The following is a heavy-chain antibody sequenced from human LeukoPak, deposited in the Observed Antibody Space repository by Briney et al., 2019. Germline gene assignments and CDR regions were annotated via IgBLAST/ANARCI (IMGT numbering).Heavy chain of an antibody. Sequence: GRSLRLSCAASGFTFSSYGMHWVRQAPGKGLEWVAVISYDGSNKYYADSVKGRFTISRDNSKNTLYLQMNSLRAEDTAVYYCAKLVVVAATQNYWGQGTLVTVSS. CDR3: AKLVVVAATQNY. V-gene: IGHV3-30*18. CDR2: ISYDGSNK. CDR1: GFTFSSYG. D-gene: IGHD2-15*01. J-gene: IGHJ4*02.